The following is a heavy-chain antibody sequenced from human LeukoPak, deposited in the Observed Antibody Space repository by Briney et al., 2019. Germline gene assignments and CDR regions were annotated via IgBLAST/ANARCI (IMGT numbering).Heavy chain of an antibody. CDR1: GYTFIGYY. D-gene: IGHD1-26*01. CDR3: ARDLSGSYSFFDY. V-gene: IGHV1-2*02. J-gene: IGHJ4*02. CDR2: INPNSGGT. Sequence: ASVKVSCKASGYTFIGYYMHWVRQAPGQGLEWMGWINPNSGGTNYAQKFQGRVTMTRDTSISTAYMELSRLRSDDTAVYYCARDLSGSYSFFDYWGQGTLVTVSS.